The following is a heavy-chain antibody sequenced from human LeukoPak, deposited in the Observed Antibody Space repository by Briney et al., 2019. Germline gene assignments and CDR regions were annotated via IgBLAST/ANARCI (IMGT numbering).Heavy chain of an antibody. CDR1: GFTFSSYS. CDR3: ARGRPHGNDY. V-gene: IGHV3-48*01. CDR2: ISSSSSTI. J-gene: IGHJ4*02. D-gene: IGHD4-23*01. Sequence: GGSLRLSCAASGFTFSSYSMNWVRQAPGKGLEWVSYISSSSSTIYYADSVKGRFTISRDNAKNSLYLQMNSLRAEDTAVYYCARGRPHGNDYWGQGTLVTVSS.